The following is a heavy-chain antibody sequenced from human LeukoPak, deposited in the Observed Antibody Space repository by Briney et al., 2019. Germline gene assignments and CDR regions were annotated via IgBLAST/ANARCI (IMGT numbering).Heavy chain of an antibody. CDR2: ISTYNGDT. J-gene: IGHJ5*02. D-gene: IGHD3-9*01. V-gene: IGHV1-18*01. Sequence: ASVKVSCKTSGYTFSSYGINWVRQAPGQGLEWIGWISTYNGDTHYGQKVQGRVTMTTDTSTNTAYMELRSLTSDDTAVYYCVRGILSDDTLTGPWGQGTLVTVSS. CDR3: VRGILSDDTLTGP. CDR1: GYTFSSYG.